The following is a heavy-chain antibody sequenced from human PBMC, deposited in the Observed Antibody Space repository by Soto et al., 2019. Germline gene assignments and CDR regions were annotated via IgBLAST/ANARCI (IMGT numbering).Heavy chain of an antibody. D-gene: IGHD6-13*01. CDR1: GYDFTNYW. Sequence: PGESLKISCMASGYDFTNYWIAWVRQTPGRGLEWMGMIYPGDSDIRYNPSSRGRVTISADKSITSAFVQWGSLKASDSAIYYCARFRAPRRQLISMSFHLWGLGTLVTVSS. CDR3: ARFRAPRRQLISMSFHL. CDR2: IYPGDSDI. V-gene: IGHV5-51*01. J-gene: IGHJ4*03.